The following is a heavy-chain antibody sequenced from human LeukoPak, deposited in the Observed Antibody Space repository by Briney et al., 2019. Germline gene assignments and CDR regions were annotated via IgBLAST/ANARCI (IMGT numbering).Heavy chain of an antibody. V-gene: IGHV3-33*01. J-gene: IGHJ4*02. Sequence: GGSLRLSWAASAFTFSSYCMHWVRQAPGKGLEWVAFIWYDGSNKYYADSGKGRFTISRDNSKTTLSLQMNSLRVEDTAGYYCARDGSSKKIDSWGQGTLVTVSS. CDR1: AFTFSSYC. CDR2: IWYDGSNK. CDR3: ARDGSSKKIDS. D-gene: IGHD5-12*01.